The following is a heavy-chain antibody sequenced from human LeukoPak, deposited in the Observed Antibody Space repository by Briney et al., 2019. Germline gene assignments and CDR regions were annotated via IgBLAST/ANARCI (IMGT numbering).Heavy chain of an antibody. CDR3: ARESYGSGSAMPFYYYYYGMDV. D-gene: IGHD3-10*01. V-gene: IGHV3-53*01. CDR1: GFTVSSNY. Sequence: GGSLRLSCAASGFTVSSNYVSWVRQAPGKGLEWVSVIYSGGSTYYADSVKSRFTISRDNSKNTLYLQMNSLRAEDTAVYYCARESYGSGSAMPFYYYYYGMDVWGKGTTVTVSS. CDR2: IYSGGST. J-gene: IGHJ6*04.